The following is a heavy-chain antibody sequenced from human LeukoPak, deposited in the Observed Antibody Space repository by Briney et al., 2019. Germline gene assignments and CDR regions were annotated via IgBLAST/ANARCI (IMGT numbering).Heavy chain of an antibody. CDR2: IKSKTDGGTT. J-gene: IGHJ4*02. CDR1: GFTFSNAW. D-gene: IGHD4-17*01. CDR3: TPPVGPYGDYFDY. Sequence: GGSLRLSCAASGFTFSNAWMNWVRQAPGKGLEWVGRIKSKTDGGTTDYAAPVKGRFTISRDDSKNTLYLQMNSLKTEDTAVYYCTPPVGPYGDYFDYWGQGTLVTVSS. V-gene: IGHV3-15*07.